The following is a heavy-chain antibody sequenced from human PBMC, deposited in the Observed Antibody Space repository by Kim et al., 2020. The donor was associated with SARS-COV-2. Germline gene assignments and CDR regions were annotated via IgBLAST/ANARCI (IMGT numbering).Heavy chain of an antibody. CDR3: ARDSRYCSSTSCYFSGMDV. CDR1: GFTFSSYS. CDR2: ISSSSSYI. D-gene: IGHD2-2*01. Sequence: GGSLRLSCAASGFTFSSYSMNWVRQAPGKGLEWVSSISSSSSYIYYADSVKGRFTISRDNAKNSLYLQMNSLRAEDTAVYYCARDSRYCSSTSCYFSGMDVWGQGTTVTVSS. J-gene: IGHJ6*02. V-gene: IGHV3-21*01.